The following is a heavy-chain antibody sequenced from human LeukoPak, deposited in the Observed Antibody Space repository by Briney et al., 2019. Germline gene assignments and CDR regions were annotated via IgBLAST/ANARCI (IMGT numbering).Heavy chain of an antibody. J-gene: IGHJ4*02. Sequence: GGSLGLSCAASGFTCSSYTMNWVRQAPGKGLEWVSSISPSGASVWHADSVKGRFTISRDAATYSVYLQMNSLRADDTAVYYCARDFTGESGYSGYWGRGTLVTVSP. CDR3: ARDFTGESGYSGY. CDR1: GFTCSSYT. V-gene: IGHV3-21*01. D-gene: IGHD5-12*01. CDR2: ISPSGASV.